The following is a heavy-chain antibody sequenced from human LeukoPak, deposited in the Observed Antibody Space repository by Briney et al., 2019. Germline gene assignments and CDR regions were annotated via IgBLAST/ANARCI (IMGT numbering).Heavy chain of an antibody. V-gene: IGHV7-4-1*02. J-gene: IGHJ4*02. CDR3: ARGMVRGVIIEQRLSPNDY. CDR1: GYTFTSYA. D-gene: IGHD3-10*01. CDR2: INTNTGNP. Sequence: ASVKVSCKASGYTFTSYAMNWVRQAPGQGLEWMGWINTNTGNPTYAQGFTGRFVFSLDTSVSTAYLQISSLKAEDTAVYYCARGMVRGVIIEQRLSPNDYWGQGTLVTVSS.